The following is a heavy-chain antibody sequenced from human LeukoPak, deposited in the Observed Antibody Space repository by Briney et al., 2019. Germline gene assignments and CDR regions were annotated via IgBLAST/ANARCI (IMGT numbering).Heavy chain of an antibody. V-gene: IGHV1-46*01. J-gene: IGHJ4*02. CDR1: GYTYISYY. Sequence: ASVKVLYKASGYTYISYYMQWVRQAPGQGLEWMGVINPSGGSTAYAQQFQGRVTMTRDTSTSTVYMELSSLRSEDTAVYYCARHALIGTTPFSYCRQGTLVTVSS. D-gene: IGHD1-20*01. CDR3: ARHALIGTTPFSY. CDR2: INPSGGST.